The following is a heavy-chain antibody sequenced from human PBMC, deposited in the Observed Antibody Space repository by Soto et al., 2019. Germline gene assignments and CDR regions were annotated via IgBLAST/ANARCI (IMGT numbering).Heavy chain of an antibody. CDR2: TYYRSKWYN. CDR1: GDSVSRNSAA. Sequence: PSQTLSLTCAISGDSVSRNSAAWNWIRQSPSRGLEWLGRTYYRSKWYNDYAVSVKSRITINPDTSKNQFSLQLNSVTPEDTAVYYCARAYSGYDPTRPFYYYYYGMDVWGQGTTVTVSS. D-gene: IGHD5-12*01. CDR3: ARAYSGYDPTRPFYYYYYGMDV. J-gene: IGHJ6*02. V-gene: IGHV6-1*01.